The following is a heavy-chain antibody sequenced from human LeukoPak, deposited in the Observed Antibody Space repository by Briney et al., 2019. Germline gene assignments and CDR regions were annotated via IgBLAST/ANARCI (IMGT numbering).Heavy chain of an antibody. Sequence: SVKVSCKASGGTFSSYAISWVRQAPGQGLEWMGGIIPIFGTASYAQKFQGRVTITADESTSTAYMELSSLRSEDTAVYYCARAHCSSTSCYLDYYDSSGYYYPGAFDIWGQGTMVTVSS. CDR3: ARAHCSSTSCYLDYYDSSGYYYPGAFDI. V-gene: IGHV1-69*01. J-gene: IGHJ3*02. CDR2: IIPIFGTA. D-gene: IGHD3-22*01. CDR1: GGTFSSYA.